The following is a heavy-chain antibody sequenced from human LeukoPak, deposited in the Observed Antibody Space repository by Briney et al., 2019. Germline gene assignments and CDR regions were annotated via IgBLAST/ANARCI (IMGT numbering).Heavy chain of an antibody. V-gene: IGHV3-23*01. CDR1: GITLSNYG. Sequence: GGSLRLSCAVSGITLSNYGMSWVRQAPGKGLEWVAGLSGSGGGTNYADSVQGRFTISRDNPKNTLYLQMNSLRAEDTAVYFCAKRGVVIRLFLVWFHKEDYYFDSWGQGALVTVSS. D-gene: IGHD3-10*01. CDR2: LSGSGGGT. J-gene: IGHJ4*02. CDR3: AKRGVVIRLFLVWFHKEDYYFDS.